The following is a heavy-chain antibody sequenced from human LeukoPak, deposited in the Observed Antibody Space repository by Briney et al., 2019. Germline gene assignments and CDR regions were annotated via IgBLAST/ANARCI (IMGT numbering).Heavy chain of an antibody. J-gene: IGHJ5*02. Sequence: SETLSLICTVSGGSISSGGYYWSWIRQHPGKGLEWIGYIYYSGSTYYNPSLKSRLTISADTSKNYFSLKLSSVTAADTAVYYCARVLGYCSSSSCYGWFDPWGQGTLVTVSS. CDR3: ARVLGYCSSSSCYGWFDP. D-gene: IGHD2-2*01. CDR1: GGSISSGGYY. V-gene: IGHV4-31*03. CDR2: IYYSGST.